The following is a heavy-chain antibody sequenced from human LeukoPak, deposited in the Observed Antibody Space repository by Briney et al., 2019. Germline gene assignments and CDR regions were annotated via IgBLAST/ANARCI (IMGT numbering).Heavy chain of an antibody. CDR1: GFTFSDFY. D-gene: IGHD2-15*01. Sequence: GGSLRLSCAASGFTFSDFYMISSSQRAINYGDAVKGRFTTSRDNAKNSLILQMNSLRAEDTAIYYCAGRASDSYLLYWGQGILVTVSA. J-gene: IGHJ4*02. V-gene: IGHV3-11*01. CDR2: SSSQRAI. CDR3: AGRASDSYLLY.